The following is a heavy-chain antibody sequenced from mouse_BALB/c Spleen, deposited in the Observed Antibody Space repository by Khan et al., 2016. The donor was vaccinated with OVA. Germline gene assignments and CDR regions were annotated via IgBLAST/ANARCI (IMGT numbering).Heavy chain of an antibody. Sequence: VQLQQSGPGLVKPSQSLSLTCTVTGYSITSDYAWNWIRQFPGNKLEWMGYISSTGSTSYNPSLKSRISFTRDTSKNQFFLQLKSVTTEDTATYYCARSLYYSYGYALDGWGRGTSVTVSS. CDR2: ISSTGST. J-gene: IGHJ4*01. CDR1: GYSITSDYA. CDR3: ARSLYYSYGYALDG. D-gene: IGHD2-14*01. V-gene: IGHV3-2*02.